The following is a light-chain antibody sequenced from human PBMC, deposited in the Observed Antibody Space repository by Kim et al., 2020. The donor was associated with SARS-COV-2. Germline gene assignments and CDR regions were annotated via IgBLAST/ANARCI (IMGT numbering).Light chain of an antibody. J-gene: IGLJ3*02. CDR3: CSYAGSNTWV. CDR2: DVN. Sequence: GQSVTISCTGSSYNVGAYKFVSWYQHHAGTAPKLLIYDVNKRPSGVPDRFSGSKSGDTASLFISGLQAADEAEYYCCSYAGSNTWVFGGGTQLTVL. V-gene: IGLV2-11*01. CDR1: SYNVGAYKF.